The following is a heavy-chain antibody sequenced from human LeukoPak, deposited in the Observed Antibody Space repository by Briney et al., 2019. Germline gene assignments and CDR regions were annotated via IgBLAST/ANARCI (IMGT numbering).Heavy chain of an antibody. D-gene: IGHD3-10*01. CDR3: ARAPLLWFGEFDY. CDR2: IYYSGST. Sequence: SETLSLTCTVSGGSISSYYWSWIRQPPGKGQEWIGYIYYSGSTNYNPSLKSRVTISVDTSKNQFSLKLSSVTAVDTAVYYCARAPLLWFGEFDYWGQGTLVTVSS. CDR1: GGSISSYY. J-gene: IGHJ4*02. V-gene: IGHV4-59*01.